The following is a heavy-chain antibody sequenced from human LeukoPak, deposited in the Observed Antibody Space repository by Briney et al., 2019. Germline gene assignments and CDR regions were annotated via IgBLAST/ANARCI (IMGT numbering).Heavy chain of an antibody. V-gene: IGHV1-18*01. CDR3: ARSHAGYETEYYFDS. Sequence: GASVKVSCKASGYTFTRYSIGWVRQAPGQGLEWVGWISAYNGDTKYEQKLQGRVTLTTDASTSTAYMDLRSLRSDDTAVYYCARSHAGYETEYYFDSWGQGTVVTVSS. D-gene: IGHD5-12*01. J-gene: IGHJ4*02. CDR1: GYTFTRYS. CDR2: ISAYNGDT.